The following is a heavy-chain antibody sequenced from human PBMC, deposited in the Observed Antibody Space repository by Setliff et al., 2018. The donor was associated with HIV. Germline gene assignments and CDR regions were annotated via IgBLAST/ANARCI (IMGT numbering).Heavy chain of an antibody. J-gene: IGHJ4*02. CDR1: GFTFTTYA. D-gene: IGHD1-26*01. Sequence: GGSLRLSCAASGFTFTTYAMNWVRQAPGKGLEWVSSISSSSSYIYYADSVKGRFTISRDNAKNSLYLQMNSLRAEDTAVYFCARGGADYWGQGTLVTVSS. CDR2: ISSSSSYI. V-gene: IGHV3-21*01. CDR3: ARGGADY.